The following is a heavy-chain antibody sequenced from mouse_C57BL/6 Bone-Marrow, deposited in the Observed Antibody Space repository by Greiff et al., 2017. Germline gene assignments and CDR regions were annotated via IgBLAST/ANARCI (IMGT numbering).Heavy chain of an antibody. V-gene: IGHV1-63*01. J-gene: IGHJ3*01. CDR3: ARGDYYGSSFAY. CDR2: IYPGGGYT. D-gene: IGHD1-1*01. Sequence: QVQLQQSGAELVRPGTSVKMSCKASGYTFTNYWIGWAKQRPGHGLEWIGDIYPGGGYTNYNEKFKGKATLTADKSSSTAYIQFIILTSEDSAIYYCARGDYYGSSFAYWGQGTLVTVSA. CDR1: GYTFTNYW.